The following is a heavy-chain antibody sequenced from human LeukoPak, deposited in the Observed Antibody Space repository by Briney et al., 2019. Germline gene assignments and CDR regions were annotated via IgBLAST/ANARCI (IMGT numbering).Heavy chain of an antibody. CDR1: GFTFSDYY. Sequence: NSGGSLRLSCAASGFTFSDYYMSWIRQAPGKGLEWVSYISSSGSTIYYADSVKGRFTISRDNAKNSLYLQMNSLRAEDTAVYYCAREQWLVLLAFDIWGQGTMVTVSS. J-gene: IGHJ3*02. CDR3: AREQWLVLLAFDI. D-gene: IGHD6-19*01. CDR2: ISSSGSTI. V-gene: IGHV3-11*04.